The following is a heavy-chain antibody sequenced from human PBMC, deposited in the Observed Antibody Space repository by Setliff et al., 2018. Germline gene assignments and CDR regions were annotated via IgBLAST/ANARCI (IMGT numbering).Heavy chain of an antibody. CDR2: IYYSGST. Sequence: LSLTCTVSGGSISSYYWSWIRQPAGKGLEWIGHIYYSGSTYYNPSLKSRVTMSVDTSKNQFSLKLSSVTAADTAVYYCARKGISALSGAFDMWGQGTMVTV. V-gene: IGHV4-4*07. D-gene: IGHD1-26*01. CDR3: ARKGISALSGAFDM. CDR1: GGSISSYY. J-gene: IGHJ3*02.